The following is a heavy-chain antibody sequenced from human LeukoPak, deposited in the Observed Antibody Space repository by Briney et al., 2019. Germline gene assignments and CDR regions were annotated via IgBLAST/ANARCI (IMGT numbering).Heavy chain of an antibody. CDR2: ISSSSRHI. D-gene: IGHD3-16*01. V-gene: IGHV3-21*01. J-gene: IGHJ4*02. Sequence: GGSLRLSCAASGFTFSSYSMNWVRQAPGKGLEWVSAISSSSRHIYYADSVKGRFTISRDNAKNSLYLQMNSLRAEDTAVYYCARDLLGGGLFDYWGQGTLVTVSS. CDR3: ARDLLGGGLFDY. CDR1: GFTFSSYS.